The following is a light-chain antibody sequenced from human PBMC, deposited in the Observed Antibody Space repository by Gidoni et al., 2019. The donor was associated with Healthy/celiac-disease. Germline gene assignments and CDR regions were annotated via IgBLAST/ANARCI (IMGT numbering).Light chain of an antibody. CDR1: QSISSY. V-gene: IGKV1-39*01. J-gene: IGKJ4*01. Sequence: DIQMTQPPSSLSASVGDRVTITCRASQSISSYLNWYQQKPGKAPKLLIYAASSLQSGVPSRSSGSGSGTDFTLTISSLQPEDFATYYCQQSYSTPRTFGGGTKVEIK. CDR3: QQSYSTPRT. CDR2: AAS.